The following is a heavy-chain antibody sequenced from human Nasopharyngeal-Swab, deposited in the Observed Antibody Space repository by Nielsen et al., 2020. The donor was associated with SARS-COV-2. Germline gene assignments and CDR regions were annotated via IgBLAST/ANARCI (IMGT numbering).Heavy chain of an antibody. CDR2: FDPRDGQT. J-gene: IGHJ6*02. Sequence: ASGKVSCKVSGDTLTELSMHWVRQAPGKGLEWMGGFDPRDGQTVYAQKFQGRVTMTEDTSTDTAYMELSGLTSDDTAVYYCATDRRWNYYYGMEVWGQGTTVTVSS. CDR1: GDTLTELS. D-gene: IGHD2-15*01. CDR3: ATDRRWNYYYGMEV. V-gene: IGHV1-24*01.